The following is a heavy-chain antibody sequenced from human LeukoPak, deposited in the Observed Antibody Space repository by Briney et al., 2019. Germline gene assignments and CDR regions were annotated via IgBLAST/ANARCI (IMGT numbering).Heavy chain of an antibody. Sequence: PGRSLRLSCAASGFTFSSYAMHWVRQAPGKGLEWVAVISYDGSNKYYADSVKGRFTISRDNSKNTLYLQMNSLRGEDTAVYYCARDWASRFDPWGQGTLVTVSS. V-gene: IGHV3-30-3*01. D-gene: IGHD3-16*01. CDR2: ISYDGSNK. CDR1: GFTFSSYA. J-gene: IGHJ5*02. CDR3: ARDWASRFDP.